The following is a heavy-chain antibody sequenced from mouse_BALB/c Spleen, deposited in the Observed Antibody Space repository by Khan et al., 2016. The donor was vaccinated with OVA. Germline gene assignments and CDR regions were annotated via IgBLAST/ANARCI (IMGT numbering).Heavy chain of an antibody. CDR1: GFSFTSYG. Sequence: QVRLQQSGPGLVAPSQSLSITCTVSGFSFTSYGVHWIRQPPGKGLEWLGVIWTGGNTNYNSALMSRLSISKDNSKSQVFLKMNSLQTDDTAMYYCARDRLRLAMDSWGQGTSVTVSA. CDR3: ARDRLRLAMDS. V-gene: IGHV2-9*02. CDR2: IWTGGNT. J-gene: IGHJ4*01. D-gene: IGHD2-4*01.